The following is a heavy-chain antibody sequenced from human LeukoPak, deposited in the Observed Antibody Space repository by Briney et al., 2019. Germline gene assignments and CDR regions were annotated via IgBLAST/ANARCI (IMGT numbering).Heavy chain of an antibody. D-gene: IGHD3-22*01. Sequence: ASVNVSCKASGYTFTSYDINWVRQATGQGLEWMGWMNPNSGNTGYAQKFQGRVTMTRNTSISTAYMELSSLRSEDTAVYYCARGHYYDSSGRGSDAFDIWGQGTMVTVSS. CDR2: MNPNSGNT. CDR1: GYTFTSYD. CDR3: ARGHYYDSSGRGSDAFDI. V-gene: IGHV1-8*01. J-gene: IGHJ3*02.